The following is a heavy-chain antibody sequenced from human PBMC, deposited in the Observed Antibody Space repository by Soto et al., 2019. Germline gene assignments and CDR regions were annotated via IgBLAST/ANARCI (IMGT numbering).Heavy chain of an antibody. D-gene: IGHD3-3*01. V-gene: IGHV4-30-4*01. CDR3: ARRFLEWLPNNWFDP. Sequence: QVQLQESGPGLVKPSQTLSLTCTVSGGSISSGDYYWSWIRQPPGKGLEWIGYIYYSGSTYYNPSLTSRVTISVDTSKNPFSLKLSSVTAADTAVYYCARRFLEWLPNNWFDPWGQGTLVTVSS. CDR1: GGSISSGDYY. J-gene: IGHJ5*02. CDR2: IYYSGST.